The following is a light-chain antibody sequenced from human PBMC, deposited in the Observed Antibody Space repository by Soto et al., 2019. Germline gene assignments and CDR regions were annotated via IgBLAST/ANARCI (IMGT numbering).Light chain of an antibody. J-gene: IGLJ3*02. CDR1: SIAAAT. CDR2: DDS. V-gene: IGLV3-21*02. CDR3: QVWDDTIDHVV. Sequence: SYELTQPPSVSVAPEQTARITCGGKSIAAATVHWYQQKPGQAPVLVIYDDSDRPSGIPERLSGSKSANAATLTISRVEAGDEADYYCQVWDDTIDHVVFGGGTKLTVL.